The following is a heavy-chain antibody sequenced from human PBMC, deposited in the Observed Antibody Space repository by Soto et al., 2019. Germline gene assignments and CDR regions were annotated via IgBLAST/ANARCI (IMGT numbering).Heavy chain of an antibody. CDR2: VTSRGDTT. V-gene: IGHV3-23*01. CDR1: GFIFSNYA. J-gene: IGHJ4*02. Sequence: EVQLLQSGGGLVQPGGSLRLSCAASGFIFSNYAMNWVRQAPGKGLEWVSIVTSRGDTTYYADSVKGRFTISRDNSKNTLYLQVNSLTAEDTAVDYCAKDRLGGGLAYWGQGTLVSVSS. D-gene: IGHD3-16*01. CDR3: AKDRLGGGLAY.